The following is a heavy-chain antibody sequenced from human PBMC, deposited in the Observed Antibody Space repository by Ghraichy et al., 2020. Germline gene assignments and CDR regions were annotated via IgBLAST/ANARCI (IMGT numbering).Heavy chain of an antibody. Sequence: SETLSLTCAVYGGSFSGYYWSWICQPQGKGLELIGEINHSGSTNYNPYLKSRVTISVDTSTNQFSLTLSSVTAADTAVYYCARGLSDYGDYERLWLVGSVYYFDYWGQGTLVTVSS. CDR3: ARGLSDYGDYERLWLVGSVYYFDY. CDR1: GGSFSGYY. J-gene: IGHJ4*02. D-gene: IGHD4-17*01. V-gene: IGHV4-34*01. CDR2: INHSGST.